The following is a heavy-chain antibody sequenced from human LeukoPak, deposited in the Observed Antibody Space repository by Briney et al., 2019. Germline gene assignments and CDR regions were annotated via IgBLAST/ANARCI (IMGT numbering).Heavy chain of an antibody. V-gene: IGHV1-69*13. CDR3: ARSPHSDYYYGMDV. CDR2: IIPIFGTA. CDR1: GGTFSSYA. J-gene: IGHJ6*02. Sequence: ASVKVSCKASGGTFSSYAISWVRQAPGQGLEWMGGIIPIFGTANYAQKFQGRVTITADESTSTAYMELSSLRSEDTAVYYCARSPHSDYYYGMDVWGQGTTVTVSS.